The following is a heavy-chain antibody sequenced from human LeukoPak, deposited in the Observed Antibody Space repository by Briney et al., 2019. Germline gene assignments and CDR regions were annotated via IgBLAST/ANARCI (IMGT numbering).Heavy chain of an antibody. D-gene: IGHD3-10*01. CDR2: IYYSGST. CDR3: AREIRITISDAFDI. Sequence: PSETLSLTCTVSGASISSGCYYWSWIRQHPGKSLEWIGYIYYSGSTYYHQSLKSRATITVDTSKNQFSLKLSSVTAADTAVYYCAREIRITISDAFDIWGQGTMVTVSS. CDR1: GASISSGCYY. V-gene: IGHV4-31*03. J-gene: IGHJ3*02.